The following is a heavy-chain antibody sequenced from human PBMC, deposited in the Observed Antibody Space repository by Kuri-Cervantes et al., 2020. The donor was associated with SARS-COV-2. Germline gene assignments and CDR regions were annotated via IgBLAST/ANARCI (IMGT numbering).Heavy chain of an antibody. J-gene: IGHJ3*02. CDR3: ARGIVGATNDAFDI. V-gene: IGHV1-69*13. CDR2: IIPIFGTA. D-gene: IGHD1-26*01. Sequence: SVKVSCKASGGTFSSYAISWVRQAPGQGLEWMGGIIPIFGTANYAQKFQGRVTITADESTRTAYMELSSLRSEDTAVYYCARGIVGATNDAFDIWGQGTMVTVSS. CDR1: GGTFSSYA.